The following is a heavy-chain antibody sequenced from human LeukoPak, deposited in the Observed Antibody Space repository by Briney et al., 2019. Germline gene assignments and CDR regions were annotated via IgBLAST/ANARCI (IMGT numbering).Heavy chain of an antibody. Sequence: SETLSLTCAVYGGSFSGYYWSWIRQPPGKGLEWIGEINHSGSTNYDPSLKSRVTISVDTSKNQFSLKLSSVTAADTAVYYCARVAVAGTPDYWGQGTLVTVSS. CDR2: INHSGST. J-gene: IGHJ4*02. CDR3: ARVAVAGTPDY. D-gene: IGHD6-19*01. CDR1: GGSFSGYY. V-gene: IGHV4-34*01.